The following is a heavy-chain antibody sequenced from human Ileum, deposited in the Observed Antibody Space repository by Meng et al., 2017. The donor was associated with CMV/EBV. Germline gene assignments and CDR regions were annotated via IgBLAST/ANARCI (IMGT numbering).Heavy chain of an antibody. CDR2: INLIFGTT. CDR3: ARATRPNYDFWHPDFDS. V-gene: IGHV1-69*12. CDR1: GGTFSNSA. D-gene: IGHD3-3*01. Sequence: QVQLVQSGAEVRKSGSSVKVSCQASGGTFSNSAISWVRQAPGQGLEWMGGINLIFGTTNNAQRFQGRVTITADESTVYMELSSLRSEDTAVYYCARATRPNYDFWHPDFDSWGQGTLVTVSS. J-gene: IGHJ4*02.